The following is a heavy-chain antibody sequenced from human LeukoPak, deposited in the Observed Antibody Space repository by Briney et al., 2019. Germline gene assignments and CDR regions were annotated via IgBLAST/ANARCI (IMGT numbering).Heavy chain of an antibody. CDR2: IYPGDSDT. Sequence: GEPLNISCQGPGYSFTSYWIGWVRQMPGKGLEWIGIIYPGDSDTRYSPSFQGQVTISADKSISTAYLQWSSLKASDTAMYYCARRSGYYYGSGSPDYWGQGTLVTVSS. D-gene: IGHD3-10*01. V-gene: IGHV5-51*01. CDR3: ARRSGYYYGSGSPDY. J-gene: IGHJ4*02. CDR1: GYSFTSYW.